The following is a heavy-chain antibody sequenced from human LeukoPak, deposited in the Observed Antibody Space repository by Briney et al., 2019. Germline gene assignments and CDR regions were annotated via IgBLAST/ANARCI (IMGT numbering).Heavy chain of an antibody. CDR3: ARDVTYYDILTGYWKPYWFDP. V-gene: IGHV3-23*01. D-gene: IGHD3-9*01. J-gene: IGHJ5*02. CDR1: GFTLSNYA. CDR2: ISSSGGST. Sequence: GGSLRLSCAASGFTLSNYAMSWVRQAPGKGLQWVSGISSSGGSTYQVDSVKGRFTISRDNSKNTLYLQMNSLRAEDTAVYYCARDVTYYDILTGYWKPYWFDPWGQGTLVTVSS.